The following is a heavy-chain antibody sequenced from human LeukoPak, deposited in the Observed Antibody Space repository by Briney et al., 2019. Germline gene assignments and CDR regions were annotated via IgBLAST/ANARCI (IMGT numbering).Heavy chain of an antibody. D-gene: IGHD2-2*01. V-gene: IGHV3-20*04. Sequence: GRSLRLSCTASGFAFDEHGMSWVRQVPGKGLEWVSGINWSGGSTGYADPFRGRFTISRDNAKNSLYLQMDSLRAEDTALYYCARAPITSPFYFDYWGQGTLVTVSS. CDR2: INWSGGST. CDR1: GFAFDEHG. J-gene: IGHJ4*02. CDR3: ARAPITSPFYFDY.